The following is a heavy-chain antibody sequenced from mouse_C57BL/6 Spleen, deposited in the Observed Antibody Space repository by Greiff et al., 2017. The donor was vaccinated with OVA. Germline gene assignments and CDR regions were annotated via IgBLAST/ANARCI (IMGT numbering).Heavy chain of an antibody. CDR3: ARYDGNYDYYAMDY. J-gene: IGHJ4*01. D-gene: IGHD2-1*01. Sequence: VQLQQSGPELVKPGASVKLSCKASGYTFTSYDINWVKQRPGQGLEWIGWIYPRDGSTKYNEKFKGEATLTVDTSSSTAYMELHSLTSEDSAVYFCARYDGNYDYYAMDYWGQGTSVTVSS. CDR2: IYPRDGST. CDR1: GYTFTSYD. V-gene: IGHV1-85*01.